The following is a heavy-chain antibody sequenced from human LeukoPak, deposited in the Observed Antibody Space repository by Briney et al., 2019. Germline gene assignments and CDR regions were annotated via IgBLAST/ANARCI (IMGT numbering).Heavy chain of an antibody. J-gene: IGHJ3*02. CDR2: IGSDNKP. V-gene: IGHV3-53*01. CDR3: ARDPHGGVDAFDI. D-gene: IGHD4-23*01. CDR1: RFSLTACV. Sequence: GGSLRLSSVAPRFSLTACVMTCGRQAPGKGPEWVSSIGSDNKPHYSESVKGRFTISRDNSKNTLYLQMNSLRAEDTTVYYFARDPHGGVDAFDIWGQGTMVTVSS.